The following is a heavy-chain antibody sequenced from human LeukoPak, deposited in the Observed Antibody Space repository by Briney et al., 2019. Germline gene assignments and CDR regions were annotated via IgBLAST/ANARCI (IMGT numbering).Heavy chain of an antibody. D-gene: IGHD3-10*01. CDR2: ISYDGSNK. Sequence: PGGSLRLSCAASGFTFSSYAVHWVRQAPGKGLEWVAVISYDGSNKYYADSVKGQFTISRDNSKNTLYLQMNSLRAEDTAVYYCAREGPTEGSYFDYWGQGTLVTVSS. CDR1: GFTFSSYA. CDR3: AREGPTEGSYFDY. J-gene: IGHJ4*02. V-gene: IGHV3-30*04.